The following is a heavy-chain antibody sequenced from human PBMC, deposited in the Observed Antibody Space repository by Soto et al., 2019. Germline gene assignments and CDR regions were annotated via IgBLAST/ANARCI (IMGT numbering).Heavy chain of an antibody. V-gene: IGHV4-59*01. CDR3: GSVRPSGYVLS. Sequence: XASLSLTFTVSGGSLSSYYGTWIRQSPGKGLEWIGYVYFSGNTNYNPSLKSRVTISIDTSKNQFSLRLASVTAADTAFYYCGSVRPSGYVLSWGQGTLVTVSS. CDR2: VYFSGNT. D-gene: IGHD6-25*01. J-gene: IGHJ5*02. CDR1: GGSLSSYY.